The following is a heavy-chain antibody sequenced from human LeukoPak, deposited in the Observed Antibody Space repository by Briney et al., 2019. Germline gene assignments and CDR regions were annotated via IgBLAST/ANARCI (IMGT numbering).Heavy chain of an antibody. CDR1: GGSIRSYY. V-gene: IGHV4-59*12. D-gene: IGHD2-2*01. CDR3: ARGVENGVYCSGTTCYWFDP. J-gene: IGHJ5*02. Sequence: PSETLSLTCTVSGGSIRSYYWKWVRQSPGKGLEWIGFIYYSGSTKYNPSLRGRVTISVDTSKNQFSLKLSSVTAADTAVYYCARGVENGVYCSGTTCYWFDPWGPGTLVTVSS. CDR2: IYYSGST.